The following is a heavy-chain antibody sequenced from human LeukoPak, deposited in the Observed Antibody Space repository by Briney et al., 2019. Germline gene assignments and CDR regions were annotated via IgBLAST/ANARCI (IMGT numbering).Heavy chain of an antibody. D-gene: IGHD3-10*01. CDR1: GFTLSSHG. CDR2: LWYDGSNK. Sequence: GGALRLSCAGSGFTLSSHGMHWVRQAPGKGLEWVAVLWYDGSNKYYPDSVKGRFTISRDNYKNTLSLQMNSLRAEDTAVYYCAKGSITYYYGSGRGAFDIWGQGTMVTVSS. CDR3: AKGSITYYYGSGRGAFDI. V-gene: IGHV3-33*06. J-gene: IGHJ3*02.